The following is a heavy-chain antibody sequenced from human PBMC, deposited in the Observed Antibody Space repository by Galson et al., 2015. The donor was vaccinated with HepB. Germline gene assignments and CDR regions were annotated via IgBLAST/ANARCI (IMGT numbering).Heavy chain of an antibody. J-gene: IGHJ5*02. D-gene: IGHD6-19*01. V-gene: IGHV1-46*01. CDR1: GYTFTSYY. CDR2: INPSGGST. Sequence: SVKVSCKASGYTFTSYYMHWVRQAPGQGLEWMGIINPSGGSTSYAQKFQGRVTMTRDTSTSTVYMELSSLRSEDTAVYYCAREPREEGSGWSLFDPWGQGTLVTVSS. CDR3: AREPREEGSGWSLFDP.